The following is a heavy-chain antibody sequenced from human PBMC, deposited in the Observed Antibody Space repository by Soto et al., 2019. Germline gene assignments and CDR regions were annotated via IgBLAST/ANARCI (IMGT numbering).Heavy chain of an antibody. CDR2: IYPGDSDT. CDR1: GYSFTSYW. V-gene: IGHV5-51*01. Sequence: PGESLKISCKGSGYSFTSYWIGWVRQMPGKGLEWMGIIYPGDSDTRYSPSFQGQVTISADKSISTAYLQWSSRKASDTAMYYYARHLGYSSGWYPYYYYGLDVWGQGTTVTGSS. CDR3: ARHLGYSSGWYPYYYYGLDV. D-gene: IGHD6-19*01. J-gene: IGHJ6*02.